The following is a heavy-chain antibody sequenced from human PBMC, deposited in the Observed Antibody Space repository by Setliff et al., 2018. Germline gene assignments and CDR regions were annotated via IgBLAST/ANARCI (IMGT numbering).Heavy chain of an antibody. CDR2: INYSGIT. V-gene: IGHV4-39*01. J-gene: IGHJ3*02. CDR1: GDSISSSSYY. Sequence: KPSETLSLTCSVSGDSISSSSYYWGRIRQPPGKGLEWIGSINYSGITYYSPSLKSRVIVSVDTSKNQFSLKLSSVTAADTAVYYCARLPGYCNGGNCYGYYTFDIWGQGTMVTVSS. CDR3: ARLPGYCNGGNCYGYYTFDI. D-gene: IGHD2-15*01.